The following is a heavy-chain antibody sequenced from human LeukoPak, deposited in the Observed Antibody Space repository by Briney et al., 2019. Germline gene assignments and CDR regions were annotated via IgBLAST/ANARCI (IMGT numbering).Heavy chain of an antibody. CDR2: LFSCGST. V-gene: IGHV3-66*01. CDR3: ARDSSTGRYGPLDN. J-gene: IGHJ4*02. D-gene: IGHD1-26*01. Sequence: GGSLRLSCVVSGFTVSSNYMNLVRQAPGKGLEWVSVLFSCGSTYYADFVKVRFTNSRDDSKNTMYIQMNSLRAEDTAVYYCARDSSTGRYGPLDNWGQGSLVTVSS. CDR1: GFTVSSNY.